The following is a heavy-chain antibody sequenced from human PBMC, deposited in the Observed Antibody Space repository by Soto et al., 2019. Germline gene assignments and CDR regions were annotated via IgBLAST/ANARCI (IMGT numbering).Heavy chain of an antibody. Sequence: ASVKVSCKASGYRFTNHGISWVRQAPGQGLEWMGWISGNDGKTKYARKFQGRVTMTTDTSTSTAYMEMDSLRHDDTAVYYCARDFYPLAYYFDYWGQGTLVTVSS. V-gene: IGHV1-18*01. CDR1: GYRFTNHG. CDR3: ARDFYPLAYYFDY. J-gene: IGHJ4*02. CDR2: ISGNDGKT.